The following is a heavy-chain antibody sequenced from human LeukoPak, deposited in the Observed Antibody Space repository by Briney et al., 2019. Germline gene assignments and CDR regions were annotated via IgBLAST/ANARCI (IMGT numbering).Heavy chain of an antibody. J-gene: IGHJ5*02. V-gene: IGHV3-23*01. Sequence: GGSLRLSCAASGFTFSSYAMSWVRQAPGKGLEWVSAISGSGGSTYYADSVKGRFTISRDNSKNTLYLQMNSLRAEDTAVYYCAKDPPRRAARPGWFDPWGQGTLVTVSS. D-gene: IGHD6-6*01. CDR2: ISGSGGST. CDR1: GFTFSSYA. CDR3: AKDPPRRAARPGWFDP.